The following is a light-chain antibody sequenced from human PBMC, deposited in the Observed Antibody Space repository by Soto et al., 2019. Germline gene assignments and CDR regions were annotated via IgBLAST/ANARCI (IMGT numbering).Light chain of an antibody. CDR2: ATS. J-gene: IGKJ3*01. Sequence: DIQMTQSPSSLSASVGDRVTITCRASQAIHSYLNWYQQKPGKAPNLLIFATSTLQSGVPSRFSGSGSGTDFTLTLSSLQPEDFATYYCQQRETFGPGTKVDIK. V-gene: IGKV1-39*01. CDR3: QQRET. CDR1: QAIHSY.